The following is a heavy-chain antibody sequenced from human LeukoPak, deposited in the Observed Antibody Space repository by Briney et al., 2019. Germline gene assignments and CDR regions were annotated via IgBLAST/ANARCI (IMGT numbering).Heavy chain of an antibody. Sequence: SETLSLTCTVSGGSISSSSYYRGWIRQPPGKGLEWIGNTYYGGNTYYNPSLKSRVTISVDTSKNQFSLELNSVTAADTAVYYCARAPSRWYFDYWGQGTLVTVSS. D-gene: IGHD6-13*01. J-gene: IGHJ4*02. CDR2: TYYGGNT. CDR3: ARAPSRWYFDY. V-gene: IGHV4-39*02. CDR1: GGSISSSSYY.